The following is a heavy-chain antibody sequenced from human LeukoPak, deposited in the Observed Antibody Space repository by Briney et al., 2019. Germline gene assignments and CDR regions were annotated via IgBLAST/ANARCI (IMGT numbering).Heavy chain of an antibody. CDR2: ISSSGSTI. Sequence: GGSLRLSCAASGFTFSSYEMNWVRQAPGKGLEWVSYISSSGSTIYYADSVKGRFTISRDNSKSTLFLQMNSLRGEDAAVYYCAKTRGAAAFYDAFDIWGQGTVVTVSS. J-gene: IGHJ3*02. CDR3: AKTRGAAAFYDAFDI. D-gene: IGHD6-13*01. CDR1: GFTFSSYE. V-gene: IGHV3-48*03.